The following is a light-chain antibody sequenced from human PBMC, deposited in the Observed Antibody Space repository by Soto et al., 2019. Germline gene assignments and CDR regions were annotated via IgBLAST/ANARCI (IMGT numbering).Light chain of an antibody. J-gene: IGKJ1*01. Sequence: EIVLTQSPATLSLSPGERATLSCRASQSVSSYLAWYQQKPGQAPRLLIYDASNRATGIPARFSGSGSGTDFTLTISSLEPEDFAVYYCQQRSNFWTF. V-gene: IGKV3-11*01. CDR3: QQRSNFWT. CDR2: DAS. CDR1: QSVSSY.